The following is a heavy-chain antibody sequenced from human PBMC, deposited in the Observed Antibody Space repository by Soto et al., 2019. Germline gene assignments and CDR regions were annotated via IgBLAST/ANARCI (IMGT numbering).Heavy chain of an antibody. CDR2: INPNSGGT. J-gene: IGHJ3*02. V-gene: IGHV1-2*04. CDR1: GYTFTVYY. Sequence: ASVEVSCKASGYTFTVYYMHWVRQAPGQGLEWMGWINPNSGGTNYAQKFQGWVTMTRDTSISTAYMELSRLRSDDTAVYYCARNLTPISLDAFDIWGQGTMVTVSS. CDR3: ARNLTPISLDAFDI.